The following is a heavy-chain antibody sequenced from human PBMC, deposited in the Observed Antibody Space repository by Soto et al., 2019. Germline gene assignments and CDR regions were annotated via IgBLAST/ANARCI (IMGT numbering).Heavy chain of an antibody. CDR3: ARQGSFDAFDI. J-gene: IGHJ3*02. Sequence: SETLSLTCTVSGGSISSSSYYWGWIRQLPGKGLEWIGSIYYSGSTYYNPSLKSRVTISVDTSKNQFSLKLSSVTAADTAVYYCARQGSFDAFDIWGQGTMVTVSS. CDR1: GGSISSSSYY. CDR2: IYYSGST. V-gene: IGHV4-39*01. D-gene: IGHD2-15*01.